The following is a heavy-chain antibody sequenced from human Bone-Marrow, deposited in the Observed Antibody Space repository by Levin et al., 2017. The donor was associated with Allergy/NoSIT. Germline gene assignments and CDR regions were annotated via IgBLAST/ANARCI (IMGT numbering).Heavy chain of an antibody. J-gene: IGHJ2*01. CDR2: IYYSGST. CDR3: ARDTYDFWSGYYNWYFDL. CDR1: GGSISSYY. V-gene: IGHV4-59*01. D-gene: IGHD3-3*01. Sequence: SGGSLRLSCTVSGGSISSYYWSWIRQPPGKGLEWIGYIYYSGSTNYNPSLKSRVTISVDTSKNQFSLKLSSVTAADTAVYYCARDTYDFWSGYYNWYFDLWGRGTLVTVSS.